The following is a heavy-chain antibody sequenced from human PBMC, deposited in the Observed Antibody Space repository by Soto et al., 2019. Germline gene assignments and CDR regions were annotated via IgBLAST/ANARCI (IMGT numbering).Heavy chain of an antibody. V-gene: IGHV2-5*02. Sequence: SGPTLVNPTQTLTLTCTFSGFSLTTSGVGVGWIRQPPGKALEWLALIYWDDDKRYSPSLKSRLTITKDTSKNQVVLIMTNMDPVDTATYYCAHSTDDYADAEYFQHWGQGTLVTVSS. CDR1: GFSLTTSGVG. CDR2: IYWDDDK. D-gene: IGHD3-16*01. CDR3: AHSTDDYADAEYFQH. J-gene: IGHJ1*01.